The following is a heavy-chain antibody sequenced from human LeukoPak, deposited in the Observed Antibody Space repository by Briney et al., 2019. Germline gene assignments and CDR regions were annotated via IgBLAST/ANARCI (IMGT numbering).Heavy chain of an antibody. CDR3: AKSTPFRLYSSSCFGGALDY. J-gene: IGHJ4*02. CDR1: GFSFNTAW. V-gene: IGHV3-23*01. D-gene: IGHD6-13*01. Sequence: GGSLRLSCAASGFSFNTAWMSWVRQAPGKGLEWVSAISGSGGSTYYADSVKGRFTISRDNSKNTLYLQMNSLRAEDTAVYYCAKSTPFRLYSSSCFGGALDYWGQGTLVTVSS. CDR2: ISGSGGST.